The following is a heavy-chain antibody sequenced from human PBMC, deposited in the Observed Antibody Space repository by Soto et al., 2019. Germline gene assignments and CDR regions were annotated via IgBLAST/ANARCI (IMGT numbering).Heavy chain of an antibody. Sequence: EVQLVESGGGLVQPGGSLSLSCDASGFTFSSYSMNWVRQAPGKGLEWVSYISSSSSTIYYPDSVKSRFPVSRDNAKNTRYLQMNSLRDEDTAVYYCARYSGYVEWGQGTLVSVSS. J-gene: IGHJ4*02. CDR3: ARYSGYVE. CDR1: GFTFSSYS. V-gene: IGHV3-48*02. CDR2: ISSSSSTI. D-gene: IGHD5-12*01.